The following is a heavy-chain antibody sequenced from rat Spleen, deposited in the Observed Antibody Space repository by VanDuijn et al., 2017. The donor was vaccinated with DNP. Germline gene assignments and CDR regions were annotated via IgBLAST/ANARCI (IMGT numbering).Heavy chain of an antibody. V-gene: IGHV3-1*01. Sequence: EVQLQESGPGLVKPSQSFSLTCSVTGYSITSNYWVWIRMFPRNKMEWVGHISYSGSASYNPSLKSRISITRDTSKNQFFLHLNSVTTEDTATYYCAREEAYYGYDYFVYWGQGVMVTVSS. CDR2: ISYSGSA. CDR3: AREEAYYGYDYFVY. J-gene: IGHJ2*01. D-gene: IGHD1-7*01. CDR1: GYSITSNY.